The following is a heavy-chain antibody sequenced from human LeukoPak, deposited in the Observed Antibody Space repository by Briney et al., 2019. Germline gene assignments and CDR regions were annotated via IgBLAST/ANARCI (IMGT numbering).Heavy chain of an antibody. D-gene: IGHD1-1*01. CDR2: IYSGGST. J-gene: IGHJ3*02. Sequence: PGGSLRLSCAASGFTVSNNYMSWVRQAPGKGLEWVSVIYSGGSTYYADSVKGRFTISRDNSKNTLYLQMNSLRAEDTAVYYCARVPLPTTGTTSGAFDIWGQGTMVTVSS. CDR3: ARVPLPTTGTTSGAFDI. V-gene: IGHV3-53*01. CDR1: GFTVSNNY.